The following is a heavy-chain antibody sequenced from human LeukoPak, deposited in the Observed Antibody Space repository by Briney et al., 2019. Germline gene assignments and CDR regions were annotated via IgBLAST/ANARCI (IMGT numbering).Heavy chain of an antibody. J-gene: IGHJ4*02. CDR1: GGSISSSSYY. V-gene: IGHV4-39*01. Sequence: NSSETLSLTCTVSGGSISSSSYYWGWIRQPPGKGLEWIGSIYYSGSTYYNPSLKSRVTISVDTSKNQFSLKLSSVTAADTAVYYCARHPRSLLTWSLFDYWGQGTLVTGSS. CDR2: IYYSGST. CDR3: ARHPRSLLTWSLFDY. D-gene: IGHD2-15*01.